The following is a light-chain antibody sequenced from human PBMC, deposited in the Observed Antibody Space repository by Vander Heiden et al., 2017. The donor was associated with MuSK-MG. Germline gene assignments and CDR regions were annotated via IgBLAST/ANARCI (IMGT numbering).Light chain of an antibody. CDR3: SSYTSSSTLV. V-gene: IGLV2-14*01. CDR2: DVS. J-gene: IGLJ2*01. Sequence: QSALTQPASVSGSPGQSITLPCTGPSSDVGGYNYVSWYQQPPGNAPKLMIYDVSNRPSGVSNRFSGSKSGNTASLTISGLQAEDEADYYCSSYTSSSTLVFGGGTKLTVL. CDR1: SSDVGGYNY.